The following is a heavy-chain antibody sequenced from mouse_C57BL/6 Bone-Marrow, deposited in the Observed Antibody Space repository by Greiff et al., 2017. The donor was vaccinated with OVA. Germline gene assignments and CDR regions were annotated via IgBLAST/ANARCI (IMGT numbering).Heavy chain of an antibody. Sequence: EVKLVESGPELVKPGASVKISCKASGYSFTGYYMHWVKQSSEKSLEWIGEINPSTGGTSYNQKFKGKATLTVDKSSSTAYMQLKSLTSEDSAVYYCARGLLRYFDVWGTGTTVTVSS. D-gene: IGHD2-3*01. V-gene: IGHV1-43*01. CDR2: INPSTGGT. CDR3: ARGLLRYFDV. CDR1: GYSFTGYY. J-gene: IGHJ1*03.